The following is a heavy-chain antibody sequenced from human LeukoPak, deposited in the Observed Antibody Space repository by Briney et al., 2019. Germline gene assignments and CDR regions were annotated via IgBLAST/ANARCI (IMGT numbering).Heavy chain of an antibody. CDR2: IYYSGST. Sequence: SETLSLTCTVSGASISSGGYYWSWIRQHPGKGLEWIGYIYYSGSTYYNPSLKSRVTISVDTSKNQFSLKLSSVTAADTAVYYCARGDAYGAYFDYWGQGTLVTVSS. CDR3: ARGDAYGAYFDY. J-gene: IGHJ4*02. V-gene: IGHV4-31*03. CDR1: GASISSGGYY. D-gene: IGHD4-17*01.